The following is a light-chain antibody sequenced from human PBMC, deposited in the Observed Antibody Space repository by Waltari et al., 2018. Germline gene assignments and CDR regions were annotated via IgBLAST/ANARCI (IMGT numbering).Light chain of an antibody. Sequence: SSELTQDPAVSVALGQTVRITCQGDSLRRYYASWYQQKPGQAPVLVIDGKNNRPSGIPDRFSGSSSGNTASLTIAGAQAEDEADYYCNSRDSSGNLWVFGGGTKLTVL. CDR2: GKN. J-gene: IGLJ3*02. CDR3: NSRDSSGNLWV. V-gene: IGLV3-19*01. CDR1: SLRRYY.